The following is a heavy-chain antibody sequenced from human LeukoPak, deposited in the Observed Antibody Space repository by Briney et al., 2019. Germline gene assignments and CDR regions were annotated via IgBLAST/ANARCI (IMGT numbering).Heavy chain of an antibody. V-gene: IGHV3-66*01. CDR1: GFSVGRYY. Sequence: GGSLRLSCAASGFSVGRYYMSWVRQAPGKGLEWVAVLFGGGRTDYADSVKGRFTISGDNSKNTLYLEMNSLRADDTAVYYCARDRTAADPRGQGALVTVSS. D-gene: IGHD6-13*01. J-gene: IGHJ5*02. CDR3: ARDRTAADP. CDR2: LFGGGRT.